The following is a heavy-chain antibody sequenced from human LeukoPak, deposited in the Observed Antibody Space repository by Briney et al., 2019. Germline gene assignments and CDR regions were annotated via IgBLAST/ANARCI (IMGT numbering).Heavy chain of an antibody. V-gene: IGHV4-59*01. CDR1: GASIGSYY. J-gene: IGHJ5*02. CDR3: ARGAVAGKMSWFDP. D-gene: IGHD6-19*01. CDR2: IYYDGST. Sequence: PSETLSLTCTVSGASIGSYYWIWIRQPQGKRLEWIGHIYYDGSTNYNPSLKSRVTISVDTSKNQFSLNLSSVTAADTAVYYCARGAVAGKMSWFDPWGQGTLVTVSS.